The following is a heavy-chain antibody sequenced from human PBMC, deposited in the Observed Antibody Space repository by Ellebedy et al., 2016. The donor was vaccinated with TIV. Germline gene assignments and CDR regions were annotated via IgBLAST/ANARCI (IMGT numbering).Heavy chain of an antibody. D-gene: IGHD1-7*01. CDR3: AKGNWNYGGGFDP. V-gene: IGHV3-23*01. Sequence: GESLKISCAASGFTFSSYAMSWVRQAPGKGLEWVSAISGSGGSTYYADSVKGRFTISRDNSKNTLYLQMNSLRAEDTAVYYCAKGNWNYGGGFDPWGQGTLVTVSS. CDR1: GFTFSSYA. CDR2: ISGSGGST. J-gene: IGHJ5*02.